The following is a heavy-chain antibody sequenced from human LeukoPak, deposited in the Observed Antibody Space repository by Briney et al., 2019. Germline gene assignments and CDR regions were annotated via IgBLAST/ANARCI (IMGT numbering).Heavy chain of an antibody. V-gene: IGHV3-30*02. CDR3: AKDGLDIVVVPAAHYYYYYMDV. D-gene: IGHD2-2*01. Sequence: GGSLRLSCAASGFTFSSYGMHWVRQAPGKGLEWVAFIRYDGSNKYYADSVKGRFTISRDNSKNTLYLQMNSLRAEDTAVYYCAKDGLDIVVVPAAHYYYYYMDVWGKGTTVTISS. CDR2: IRYDGSNK. CDR1: GFTFSSYG. J-gene: IGHJ6*03.